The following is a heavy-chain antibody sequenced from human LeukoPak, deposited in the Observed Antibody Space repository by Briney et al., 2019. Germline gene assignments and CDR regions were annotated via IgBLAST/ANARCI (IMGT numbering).Heavy chain of an antibody. CDR3: ARGFYNSGLSLSAYDI. CDR1: GFTFSDYP. D-gene: IGHD2/OR15-2a*01. CDR2: VGGSGGSDGRP. J-gene: IGHJ3*02. V-gene: IGHV3-23*01. Sequence: GGSLRLSWAASGFTFSDYPMTWVRQAPGKGLEWVAVVGGSGGSDGRPEYGDSVKGRFSISRDNSRNTLYLQMNSLRAEDTAVYHRARGFYNSGLSLSAYDIWGQGTMVTVSS.